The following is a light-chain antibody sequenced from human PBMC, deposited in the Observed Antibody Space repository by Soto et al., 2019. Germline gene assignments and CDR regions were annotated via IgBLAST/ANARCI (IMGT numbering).Light chain of an antibody. Sequence: QAVVTQEPSLTVSPGGTVTLTCGSSTGAGTSGHFPYWFQQKPGQAPRTLISDTSNKHSWTPARFSGSLLGGQAALTLSGAQPEDAADYYCLLYSSRVRVFGGGTKVTVL. J-gene: IGLJ3*02. CDR3: LLYSSRVRV. CDR1: TGAGTSGHF. CDR2: DTS. V-gene: IGLV7-46*01.